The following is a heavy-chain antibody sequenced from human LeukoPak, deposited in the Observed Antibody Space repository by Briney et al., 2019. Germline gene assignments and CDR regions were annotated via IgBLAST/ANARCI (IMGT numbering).Heavy chain of an antibody. CDR3: ARDTNDYGDLYYFDY. CDR1: GGSISSYY. V-gene: IGHV4-4*07. J-gene: IGHJ4*02. D-gene: IGHD4-17*01. CDR2: IYTSGST. Sequence: PSETLSLTCTVSGGSISSYYWSWIRQPTGKGLEWIGRIYTSGSTNYNPSLKSRVTMSVDTSKNQFSLKLSSVTAADTAVYYCARDTNDYGDLYYFDYWGQGTLVTVSS.